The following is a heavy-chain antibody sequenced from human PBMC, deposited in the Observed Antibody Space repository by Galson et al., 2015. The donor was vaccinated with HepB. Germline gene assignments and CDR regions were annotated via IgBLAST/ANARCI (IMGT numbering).Heavy chain of an antibody. CDR3: ARHPGRGSVGYAFDL. CDR2: IYYNGDT. CDR1: HGSINNYY. Sequence: VSHGSINNYYWSWIRQSPGNRLEWIGYIYYNGDTTYNPSLGYRVGMSVDTSINQVSLWLTSVTAADSAVYYCARHPGRGSVGYAFDLWGQGTLVTVSA. D-gene: IGHD5-12*01. V-gene: IGHV4-59*08. J-gene: IGHJ4*02.